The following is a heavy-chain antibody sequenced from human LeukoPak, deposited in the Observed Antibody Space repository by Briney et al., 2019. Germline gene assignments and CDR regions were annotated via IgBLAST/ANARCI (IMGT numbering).Heavy chain of an antibody. Sequence: GGSLRLSCSASGFTFSSYAMHWVRQAPGKGLEYVSAISSNGGSTYYADSVKGRFTISRDNSKNTLYLQRSSLRAEDTAVYYCAGRDANVNIVPTLFPFDYWGQGTLVTVSS. CDR3: AGRDANVNIVPTLFPFDY. V-gene: IGHV3-64D*06. D-gene: IGHD5-12*01. CDR1: GFTFSSYA. J-gene: IGHJ4*02. CDR2: ISSNGGST.